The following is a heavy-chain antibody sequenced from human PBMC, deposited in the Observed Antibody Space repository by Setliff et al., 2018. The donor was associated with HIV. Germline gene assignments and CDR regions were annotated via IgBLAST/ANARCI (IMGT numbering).Heavy chain of an antibody. CDR2: INHSGST. Sequence: NPSETLSLTCAVYGGSFSGYYWSWIRQPPGKGLEWIGEINHSGSTNYNMSLWSRVTISLDASRNQFSLELISVTAADTAVYFCATLRWLRSKHSAYWGQGTLVTVSS. D-gene: IGHD5-12*01. V-gene: IGHV4-34*01. J-gene: IGHJ4*01. CDR1: GGSFSGYY. CDR3: ATLRWLRSKHSAY.